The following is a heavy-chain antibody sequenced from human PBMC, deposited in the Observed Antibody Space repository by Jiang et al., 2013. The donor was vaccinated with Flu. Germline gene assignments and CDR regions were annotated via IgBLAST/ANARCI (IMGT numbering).Heavy chain of an antibody. V-gene: IGHV1-2*02. D-gene: IGHD3-10*01. Sequence: SGAEVKKPGASVRVSCKASGYTFSDYFINWVRQAPGQGLEWMGWINPNSDDTNYAQKWQGRVTMTRDTSINTVYMELGSLRSDDTAVYFCARAVLGSGSFWPHWFDSWGQGTLVTVSS. J-gene: IGHJ5*01. CDR1: GYTFSDYF. CDR3: ARAVLGSGSFWPHWFDS. CDR2: INPNSDDT.